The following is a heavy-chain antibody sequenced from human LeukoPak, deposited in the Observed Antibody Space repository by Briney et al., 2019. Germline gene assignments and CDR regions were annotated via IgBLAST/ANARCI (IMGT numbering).Heavy chain of an antibody. CDR2: IYYSGST. CDR3: ARDPGDGSIYFQH. CDR1: GGSFSGYY. D-gene: IGHD5-24*01. Sequence: SETLSLTCAVYGGSFSGYYWSWIRQPPGKGLEWIGYIYYSGSTYYNPSLKSRVTIPVDTSKNQFSLKLSSVTAADTAVYYCARDPGDGSIYFQHWGQGTLVTVSS. J-gene: IGHJ1*01. V-gene: IGHV4-30-4*01.